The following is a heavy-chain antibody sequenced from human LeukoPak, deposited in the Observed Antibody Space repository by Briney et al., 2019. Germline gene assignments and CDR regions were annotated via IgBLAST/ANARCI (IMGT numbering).Heavy chain of an antibody. CDR2: IYSGGST. CDR3: ARQYCGGDCYYDY. V-gene: IGHV3-53*01. J-gene: IGHJ4*02. Sequence: GGSLSLSCAASGFTFSSYSMNWVRQAPGKGLEWVSVIYSGGSTYYADSVKGRFTISRDNSKNTLYLQMNSLRAEDTAVYYCARQYCGGDCYYDYWGQGTLVTVSS. D-gene: IGHD2-21*02. CDR1: GFTFSSYS.